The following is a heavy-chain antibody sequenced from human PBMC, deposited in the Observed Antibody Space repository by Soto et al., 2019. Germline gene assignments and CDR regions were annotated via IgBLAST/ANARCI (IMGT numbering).Heavy chain of an antibody. CDR2: ISAYNGNT. D-gene: IGHD3-10*01. Sequence: QVKLVQSGAEVKKPGASVKVSCKASGYTFTSYGISWVRQAPGQGLEWMGWISAYNGNTNYAQKLQGRVAMTTDTSTTTAQTAPSSLRSDDTAVYNCAMEYDYGSGPTHWGQANVVTVSS. J-gene: IGHJ4*02. CDR1: GYTFTSYG. CDR3: AMEYDYGSGPTH. V-gene: IGHV1-18*01.